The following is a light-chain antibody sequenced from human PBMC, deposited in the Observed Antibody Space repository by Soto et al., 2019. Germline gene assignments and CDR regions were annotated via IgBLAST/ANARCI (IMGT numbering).Light chain of an antibody. CDR3: QSYGSSLSGYV. V-gene: IGLV1-40*01. CDR2: GNS. Sequence: QSVLTQPPSVSGARGQRVTISWTGSSSNIGAGYDVHWYQQLPGTAPKLLIYGNSNRPSGVPDRFSGSKSGTSASLAITGPQADDEADYYCQSYGSSLSGYVFGTGTKVTVL. CDR1: SSNIGAGYD. J-gene: IGLJ1*01.